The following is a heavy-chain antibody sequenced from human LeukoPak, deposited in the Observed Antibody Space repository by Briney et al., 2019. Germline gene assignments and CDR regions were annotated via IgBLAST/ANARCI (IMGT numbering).Heavy chain of an antibody. V-gene: IGHV1-46*01. J-gene: IGHJ4*02. D-gene: IGHD4-23*01. CDR2: INPSGGST. Sequence: ASVKVSCKASGYTFTSYYMHWVRQAPGQGLEWMGIINPSGGSTSYAQKFQGRVTMTRDMSTSTVYMELSSLRSEDTAVYYCATVNTRWPPDYWGQGTLVTVSS. CDR3: ATVNTRWPPDY. CDR1: GYTFTSYY.